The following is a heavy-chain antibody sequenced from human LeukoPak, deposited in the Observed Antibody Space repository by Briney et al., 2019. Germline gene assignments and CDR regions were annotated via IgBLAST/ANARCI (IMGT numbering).Heavy chain of an antibody. Sequence: SETLSLTCTVSGGSISSYYWSWIRQPPGKGLEWIGYIYYSGSTNYNPSLKSRVTISVDTSKNQFSLKLSSVTAADTAVYYCARGGYYDSSGYHDAFDIWGQGTMATVSS. CDR2: IYYSGST. J-gene: IGHJ3*02. D-gene: IGHD3-22*01. CDR1: GGSISSYY. CDR3: ARGGYYDSSGYHDAFDI. V-gene: IGHV4-59*01.